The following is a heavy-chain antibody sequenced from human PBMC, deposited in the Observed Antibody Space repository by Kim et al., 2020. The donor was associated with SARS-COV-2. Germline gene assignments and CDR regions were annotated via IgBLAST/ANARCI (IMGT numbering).Heavy chain of an antibody. J-gene: IGHJ5*02. CDR2: INHSGST. CDR1: GGSFSGYY. D-gene: IGHD3-3*01. Sequence: SETLSLTCAVYGGSFSGYYWSWIRQPPGKGLEWIGEINHSGSTNYNPSLKSRVTISVDTSKNQCSLKLSSVTAADTAVYYCARDLGVAHGYNWFDPWGQGTLVTVSS. V-gene: IGHV4-34*01. CDR3: ARDLGVAHGYNWFDP.